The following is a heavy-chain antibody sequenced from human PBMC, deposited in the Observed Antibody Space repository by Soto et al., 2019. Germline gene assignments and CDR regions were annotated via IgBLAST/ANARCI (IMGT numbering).Heavy chain of an antibody. V-gene: IGHV1-18*01. CDR1: GYTFTSYG. J-gene: IGHJ5*02. CDR2: ISAYNGNT. CDR3: ARCQKWYSSGWYDWFDP. D-gene: IGHD6-19*01. Sequence: QVQLVQSGAEVKKPGASVKVSCKASGYTFTSYGISWVRQAPGQGLEWMGWISAYNGNTNYAQKLQGRVTMTTDTTTSTAYMELRSLRSDDTAVYYCARCQKWYSSGWYDWFDPWGQGTLVTVSS.